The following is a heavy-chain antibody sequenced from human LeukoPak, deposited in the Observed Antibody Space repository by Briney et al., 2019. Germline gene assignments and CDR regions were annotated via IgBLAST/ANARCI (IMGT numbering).Heavy chain of an antibody. J-gene: IGHJ4*02. V-gene: IGHV4-34*01. CDR3: AGIPCSSTSCYTFDY. D-gene: IGHD2-2*02. CDR2: INHSGST. CDR1: GGSFSGYY. Sequence: SETLSLTCAVYGGSFSGYYWSWIRQPPGKGLEWIGEINHSGSTNYNPSLKSRVTISVDTSKKQFSLKLSSVTAADTAVYYCAGIPCSSTSCYTFDYWGQGTLVTVSS.